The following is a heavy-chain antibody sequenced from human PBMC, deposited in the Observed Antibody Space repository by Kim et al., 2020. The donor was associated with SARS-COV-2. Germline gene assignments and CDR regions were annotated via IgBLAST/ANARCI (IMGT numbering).Heavy chain of an antibody. Sequence: GGSLRLSCAASGFTLSGYGMHWVRQAPGKGLEWVAVIWYDGSNEYYGDSVKGRFTISRDNSKNTLYLQMNSLRADDTGIYYCARDLGESAYYYYGLDVWGQGTTVTGPS. CDR2: IWYDGSNE. CDR1: GFTLSGYG. V-gene: IGHV3-33*01. D-gene: IGHD1-26*01. CDR3: ARDLGESAYYYYGLDV. J-gene: IGHJ6*02.